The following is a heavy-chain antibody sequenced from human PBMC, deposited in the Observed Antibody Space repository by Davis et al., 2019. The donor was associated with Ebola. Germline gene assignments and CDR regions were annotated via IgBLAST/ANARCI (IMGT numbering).Heavy chain of an antibody. Sequence: ASVKVSCKASGYTFINYGITWVRQAPGQSLEWLGWIRTYNGNTNYAQKVQGRVTMTTDTSTGTAYLDLRSLRSDDTAVYFCARTSIVGTTTTASDIWGQGTLVTVSS. D-gene: IGHD1-26*01. V-gene: IGHV1-18*04. J-gene: IGHJ3*02. CDR3: ARTSIVGTTTTASDI. CDR2: IRTYNGNT. CDR1: GYTFINYG.